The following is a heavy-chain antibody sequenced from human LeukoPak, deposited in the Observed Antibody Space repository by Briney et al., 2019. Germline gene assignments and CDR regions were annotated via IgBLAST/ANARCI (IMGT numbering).Heavy chain of an antibody. CDR3: ARFYYDSSGYYDYFDY. J-gene: IGHJ4*02. Sequence: PSETLSLTCTVSGGSIRSYYWSWIRQPPGKGLEWVGYIFYSGTTDSNPSLKSRVTISVDTSKNQFSLKLSSVTAADTAVYYCARFYYDSSGYYDYFDYWGQGTLVTVSS. CDR2: IFYSGTT. CDR1: GGSIRSYY. D-gene: IGHD3-22*01. V-gene: IGHV4-59*12.